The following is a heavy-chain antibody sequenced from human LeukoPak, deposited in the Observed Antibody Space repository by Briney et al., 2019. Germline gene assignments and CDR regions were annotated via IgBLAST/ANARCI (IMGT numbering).Heavy chain of an antibody. CDR2: INGDETST. V-gene: IGHV3-74*01. Sequence: GGSLRLSCAASGFTFSSHWMHWARQAPGKGLVWVSRINGDETSTAYADSVKGRFTISRDNSRNTLYLQMNSLRAEDTAVYYCARGRYGSGNYYFDYWGQGALVTVSS. D-gene: IGHD3-10*01. J-gene: IGHJ4*02. CDR3: ARGRYGSGNYYFDY. CDR1: GFTFSSHW.